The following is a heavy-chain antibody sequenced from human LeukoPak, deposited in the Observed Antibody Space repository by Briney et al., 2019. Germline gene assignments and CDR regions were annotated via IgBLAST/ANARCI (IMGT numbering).Heavy chain of an antibody. CDR2: ISAYNGHR. D-gene: IGHD2-21*01. CDR1: GYTFATYG. Sequence: ASVKVSCKASGYTFATYGFSWVRQAPGQGLEWIGWISAYNGHRTYAQNFQGRVSMTRDSSTNTAYMELRSLRPDDTAVYYCARDQGGGNCDFWGQGSLVTVSS. CDR3: ARDQGGGNCDF. V-gene: IGHV1-18*01. J-gene: IGHJ4*02.